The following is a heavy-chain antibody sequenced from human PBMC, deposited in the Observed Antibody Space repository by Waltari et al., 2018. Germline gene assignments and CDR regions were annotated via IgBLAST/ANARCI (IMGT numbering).Heavy chain of an antibody. Sequence: QVHLVQSGAEVQKPGSSVKVSCKASGGSFNSRTVSWVRQAPGQGLEWMGRIIPGLGRAEKSQKFQGRVTITAGRSTGTSYMELRSLRSEDTAVYYCATDKIDTPMTRYLDSWGQGSLVTVSS. CDR2: IIPGLGRA. CDR1: GGSFNSRT. V-gene: IGHV1-69*02. CDR3: ATDKIDTPMTRYLDS. J-gene: IGHJ4*02.